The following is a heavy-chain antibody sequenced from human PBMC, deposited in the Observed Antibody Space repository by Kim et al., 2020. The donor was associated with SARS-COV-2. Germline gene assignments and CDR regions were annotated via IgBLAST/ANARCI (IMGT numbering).Heavy chain of an antibody. CDR1: GYTFTGYY. Sequence: ASVKVSCKASGYTFTGYYMHWVRQAPGQGLEWMGWINPNSGGTNYAQKFQGRVTMTRDTSISTAYMELSRLRSDDTAVYYCASQYYDFWSGYYTNAPGDYYYGMDVWGQGTTVTVSS. CDR2: INPNSGGT. J-gene: IGHJ6*02. CDR3: ASQYYDFWSGYYTNAPGDYYYGMDV. V-gene: IGHV1-2*02. D-gene: IGHD3-3*01.